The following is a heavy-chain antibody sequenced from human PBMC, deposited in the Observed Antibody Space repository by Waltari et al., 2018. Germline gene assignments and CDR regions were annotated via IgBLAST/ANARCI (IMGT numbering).Heavy chain of an antibody. V-gene: IGHV1-46*01. CDR2: SNPSGGGT. CDR1: GYTFTSYY. J-gene: IGHJ3*02. Sequence: QVQLVQSGAEVKKPGASVKVSCKASGYTFTSYYMHWVRQAPGQGLEWMGISNPSGGGTSYEQKFKGRVTMTRGTYTSTVYMELSSLRSEDTAVYYCARGAEEYYDFWSGWAFDIWGQGTMVTVSS. CDR3: ARGAEEYYDFWSGWAFDI. D-gene: IGHD3-3*01.